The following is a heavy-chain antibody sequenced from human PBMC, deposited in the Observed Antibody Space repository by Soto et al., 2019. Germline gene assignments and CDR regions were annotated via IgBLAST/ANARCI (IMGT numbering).Heavy chain of an antibody. Sequence: PSETLSVTCTVSGGSIGSYRWSWIRQPAGKGLEWIGRIYTSGSTNYNPSLKSRVTMSVDTSKKQFSLKLSSVTAADTAVYYCAGDGSWSSGMDVWGQGTTVTVSS. CDR1: GGSIGSYR. CDR2: IYTSGST. D-gene: IGHD6-13*01. V-gene: IGHV4-4*07. J-gene: IGHJ6*02. CDR3: AGDGSWSSGMDV.